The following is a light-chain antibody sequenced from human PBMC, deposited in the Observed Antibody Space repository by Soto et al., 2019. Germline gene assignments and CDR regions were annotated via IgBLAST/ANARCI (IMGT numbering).Light chain of an antibody. CDR2: GAS. V-gene: IGKV3-20*01. CDR3: QQYGSSPLT. CDR1: QSVSSSY. Sequence: EIVLTQSPGTLSLSPGERATLSCRASQSVSSSYLAWYQQKSGQAPRLLIYGASSRATGIPDRFSGSGSGTDFTLTISRLEPEDFAVYYCQQYGSSPLTFGGGTKVRSN. J-gene: IGKJ4*01.